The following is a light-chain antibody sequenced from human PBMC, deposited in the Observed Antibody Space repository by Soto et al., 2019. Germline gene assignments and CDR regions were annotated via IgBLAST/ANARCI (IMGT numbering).Light chain of an antibody. Sequence: EIVLTQSPATLSLSPGERATLSCRASQTVSTYLAWYQQKPGQAPRLLIYDASSRATGIPARFRGSGSGTDFTLTISSLEPEDFAVYYCHQYNNWPPSTFGQGTRLEMK. J-gene: IGKJ5*01. CDR2: DAS. CDR3: HQYNNWPPST. CDR1: QTVSTY. V-gene: IGKV3-11*01.